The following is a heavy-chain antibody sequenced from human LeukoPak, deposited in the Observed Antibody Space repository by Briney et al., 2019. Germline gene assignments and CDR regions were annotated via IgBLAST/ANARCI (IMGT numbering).Heavy chain of an antibody. CDR1: GYSISSGYY. Sequence: ASETLSLTCAVSGYSISSGYYWGWIRQPTGKGLEWIGSIYHSGSTYYNPSLKSRVTISVDTSKNQFSLKLSSVTAADTAVYYCARHRGSHYGFWSGRENWFDPWGQGTLVTVSS. D-gene: IGHD3-3*01. J-gene: IGHJ5*02. CDR3: ARHRGSHYGFWSGRENWFDP. CDR2: IYHSGST. V-gene: IGHV4-38-2*01.